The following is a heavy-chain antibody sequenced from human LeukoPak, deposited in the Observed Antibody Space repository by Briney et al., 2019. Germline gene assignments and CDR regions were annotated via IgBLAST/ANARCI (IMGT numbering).Heavy chain of an antibody. CDR2: IYYSGST. Sequence: PSGTLSLTCTVSGGSISSSSYYWGWIRQPPGKGLEWIGSIYYSGSTYYNPSLKSRVTISVDTSKNQFSLKLSSVTAADTAVYYCARGAHDYGDYSFDYWGQGTLVTVSS. CDR3: ARGAHDYGDYSFDY. CDR1: GGSISSSSYY. J-gene: IGHJ4*02. V-gene: IGHV4-39*07. D-gene: IGHD4-17*01.